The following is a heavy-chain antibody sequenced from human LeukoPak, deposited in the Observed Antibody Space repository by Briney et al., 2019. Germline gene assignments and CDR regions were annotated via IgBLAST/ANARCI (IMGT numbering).Heavy chain of an antibody. CDR3: ARCDDSSGYPHLDY. CDR2: INHSGGT. D-gene: IGHD3-22*01. V-gene: IGHV4-34*01. CDR1: GGSFSGYY. Sequence: SETLSLTCAVYGGSFSGYYWTWIRQPPGKGLEWIGEINHSGGTNYNPSLKSRVTISVDTSKNQFSLKLISVTAADTAVYYCARCDDSSGYPHLDYWGQGTLAAVSS. J-gene: IGHJ4*02.